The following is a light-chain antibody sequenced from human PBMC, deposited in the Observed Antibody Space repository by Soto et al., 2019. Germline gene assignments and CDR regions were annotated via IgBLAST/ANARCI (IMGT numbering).Light chain of an antibody. CDR2: KVS. V-gene: IGKV2-30*01. CDR3: MQGTHWPLT. Sequence: DVVMTQSPLSLPVTLGQPASISCRSSQSLVYSDGNTYLNWFQQGPGQSPRRLIYKVSNRDSGVPDRFSGSGSGTDFTLKISRVEAEDVGVYYCMQGTHWPLTFGGGTKVDIK. J-gene: IGKJ4*01. CDR1: QSLVYSDGNTY.